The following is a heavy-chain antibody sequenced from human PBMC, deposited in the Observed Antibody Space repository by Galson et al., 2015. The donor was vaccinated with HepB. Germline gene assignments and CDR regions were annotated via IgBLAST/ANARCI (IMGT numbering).Heavy chain of an antibody. CDR2: ISYDGSNK. D-gene: IGHD3-22*01. Sequence: SLRLSCAASGFTFSSYAMHWVRQAPGKGLEWVAVISYDGSNKYYADSVKGRFTISRDNSKNTLYLQMNSLRAEDTAVYYCARDKGVYYDSSGYSPLGYWGQGTLVTVSS. V-gene: IGHV3-30-3*01. J-gene: IGHJ4*02. CDR1: GFTFSSYA. CDR3: ARDKGVYYDSSGYSPLGY.